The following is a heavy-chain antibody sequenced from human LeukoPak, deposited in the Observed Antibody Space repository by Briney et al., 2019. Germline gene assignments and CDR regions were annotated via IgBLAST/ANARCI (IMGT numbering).Heavy chain of an antibody. CDR1: GYTFTSYD. J-gene: IGHJ5*02. CDR2: MNPNSGNT. CDR3: ARNKRVGIAAAVRFDP. V-gene: IGHV1-8*03. Sequence: ASVKVSCKASGYTFTSYDINWVRQATGQGLEWMGWMNPNSGNTGYAQKFQGRVTITRNTSISTAYMELSSLRSEDTAVYYCARNKRVGIAAAVRFDPWGQGTLVTVSS. D-gene: IGHD6-13*01.